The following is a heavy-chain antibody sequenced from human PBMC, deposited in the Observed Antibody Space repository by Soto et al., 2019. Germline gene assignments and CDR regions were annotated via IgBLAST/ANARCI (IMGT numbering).Heavy chain of an antibody. V-gene: IGHV3-7*01. Sequence: GSLSLSCAASGFTFSSYAMHWVRQAPGKGLEWVANINEDGSARHYVDSVEGRFTVSRDNPKNSLYLQMGSLRAEDTAVYYCARAPKAHSMDVWGQGTTVTVS. CDR3: ARAPKAHSMDV. J-gene: IGHJ6*02. CDR1: GFTFSSYA. CDR2: INEDGSAR.